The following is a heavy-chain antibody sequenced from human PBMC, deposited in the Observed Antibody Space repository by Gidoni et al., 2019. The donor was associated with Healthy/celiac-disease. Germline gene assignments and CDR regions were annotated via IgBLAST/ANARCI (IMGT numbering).Heavy chain of an antibody. D-gene: IGHD3-10*01. Sequence: VQLVQSGAEVQKPGASVKVSCNASGYPFSSYAMHWVRQAPGQRLEWMGWINAGNGNTKYSEKFQGRVTMTRDTSASTAYMELSSLRSEDTAVYYCARSQRGESFDPWGQGTLVTVSS. CDR1: GYPFSSYA. CDR2: INAGNGNT. J-gene: IGHJ5*02. V-gene: IGHV1-3*01. CDR3: ARSQRGESFDP.